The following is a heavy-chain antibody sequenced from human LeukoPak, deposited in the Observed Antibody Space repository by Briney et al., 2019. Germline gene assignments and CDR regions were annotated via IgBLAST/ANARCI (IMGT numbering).Heavy chain of an antibody. D-gene: IGHD3-22*01. CDR2: IYHSGST. V-gene: IGHV4-30-4*01. CDR1: GGSISSGDYY. J-gene: IGHJ4*02. CDR3: ARGPDSSGYYYFDY. Sequence: PSQTLSLTCTVSGGSISSGDYYWSWIRQPPGKGLEWIGYIYHSGSTHFNPSLKSRVTISVDTSKNQFSLKLSSVTAADTAVYFCARGPDSSGYYYFDYWGQGTLVTVYS.